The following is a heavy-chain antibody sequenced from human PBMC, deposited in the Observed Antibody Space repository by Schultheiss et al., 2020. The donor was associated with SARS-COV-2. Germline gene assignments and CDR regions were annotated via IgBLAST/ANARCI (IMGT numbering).Heavy chain of an antibody. J-gene: IGHJ3*02. CDR3: ASVTLGYCSGGSCYVDAFDI. CDR1: GFTFSSYW. V-gene: IGHV3-48*02. CDR2: ISSSSSTI. D-gene: IGHD2-15*01. Sequence: GGSLRLSCAASGFTFSSYWMSWVRQAPGKGLEWVSSISSSSSTIYYADSVKGRFTISRDNAKNSLYLQMNSLRDEDTAVYYCASVTLGYCSGGSCYVDAFDIWGQGTMVTVSS.